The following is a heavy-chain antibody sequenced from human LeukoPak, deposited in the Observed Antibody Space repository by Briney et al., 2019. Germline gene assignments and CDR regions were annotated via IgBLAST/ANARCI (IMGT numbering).Heavy chain of an antibody. V-gene: IGHV3-23*01. CDR2: ISGSGGRT. CDR1: GFTFSSFA. D-gene: IGHD4-17*01. J-gene: IGHJ4*02. CDR3: AKDPYDYGDYLSIVDY. Sequence: PGGSLRLSCAASGFTFSSFAMSWVRQTPGKGLEWVSAISGSGGRTYYADSVKGRFTISRDNFKSTLYLQMNSLRAEDTAVYYCAKDPYDYGDYLSIVDYWGQGTLVTVSS.